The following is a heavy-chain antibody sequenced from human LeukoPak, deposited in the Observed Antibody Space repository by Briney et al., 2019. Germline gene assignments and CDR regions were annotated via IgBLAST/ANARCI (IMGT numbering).Heavy chain of an antibody. CDR1: GFTFSTYA. CDR3: AKADRSCSGGSCYSHSFDY. J-gene: IGHJ4*02. V-gene: IGHV3-23*01. D-gene: IGHD2-15*01. CDR2: IGGSGGST. Sequence: GVSLRLSCAASGFTFSTYAMSWVRQAPGKGLEWVSGIGGSGGSTYYADSVKGRFTIPRDNSKNTLYVQMNSLRAEDTAVYYCAKADRSCSGGSCYSHSFDYWGQGTLVAVSS.